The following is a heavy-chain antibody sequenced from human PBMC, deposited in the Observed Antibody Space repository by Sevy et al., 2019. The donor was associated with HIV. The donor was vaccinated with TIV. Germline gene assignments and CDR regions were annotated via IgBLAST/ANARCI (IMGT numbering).Heavy chain of an antibody. CDR3: GGEGVGGYSYSLDC. CDR1: GFTFRSYW. D-gene: IGHD5-18*01. CDR2: MKQDGSEK. V-gene: IGHV3-7*01. Sequence: GGSLRLSCAASGFTFRSYWMTWVRQAPGKGLEWVATMKQDGSEKDYVDSVKGRFTISRDNAKNSMYLQMNSLRAGDTAVYYCGGEGVGGYSYSLDCWGQGTLVTVSS. J-gene: IGHJ4*02.